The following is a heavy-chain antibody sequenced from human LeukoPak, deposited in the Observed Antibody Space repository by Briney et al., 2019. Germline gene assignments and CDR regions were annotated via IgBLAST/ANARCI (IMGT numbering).Heavy chain of an antibody. J-gene: IGHJ3*02. CDR1: GGSISSFY. CDR2: ISNGGST. Sequence: SETLSLTCTVSGGSISSFYWNWIRQPPGEGLEWIGYISNGGSTKYNPSLKSRVTISVDTSKNQLSLKLSSVTAADTAVYHCVRLQPNTGEWAFDIWGQGTMVSVSS. V-gene: IGHV4-59*01. CDR3: VRLQPNTGEWAFDI. D-gene: IGHD1-1*01.